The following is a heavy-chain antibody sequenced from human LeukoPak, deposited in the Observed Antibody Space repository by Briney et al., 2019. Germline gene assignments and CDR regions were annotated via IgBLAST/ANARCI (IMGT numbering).Heavy chain of an antibody. CDR2: ISYDGSNK. CDR1: GFTFSSYG. V-gene: IGHV3-30*19. J-gene: IGHJ4*02. CDR3: ARDGDSNWGHFDY. Sequence: GGSLRLSCAASGFTFSSYGMHWVRQAPGKGLEWVAVISYDGSNKYYADSVKGRFTISRDNSKNTLYLQMNSLRAEDTAVYYCARDGDSNWGHFDYWGQGTLVTVSS. D-gene: IGHD2-21*02.